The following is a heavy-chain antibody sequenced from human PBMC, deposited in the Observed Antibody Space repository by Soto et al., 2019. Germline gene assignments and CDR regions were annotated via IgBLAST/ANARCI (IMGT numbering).Heavy chain of an antibody. Sequence: QITLKESGPTLVKPTQTLTLTCTFSGFSLSTSGVGVGWIRQPPGKALEWLALIYWDDDKRYSPSLKSRLTLTKDPSKNQVVLTMTTMDPVDTATYYCAHSIIAAAGTPWFDPWGQGTLVTVSS. CDR1: GFSLSTSGVG. J-gene: IGHJ5*02. D-gene: IGHD6-13*01. CDR3: AHSIIAAAGTPWFDP. V-gene: IGHV2-5*02. CDR2: IYWDDDK.